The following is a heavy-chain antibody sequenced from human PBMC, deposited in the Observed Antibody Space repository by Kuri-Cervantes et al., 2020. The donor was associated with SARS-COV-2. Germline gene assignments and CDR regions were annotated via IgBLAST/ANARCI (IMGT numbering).Heavy chain of an antibody. CDR2: IRYDGSNK. Sequence: GGSLRLSCAASGFTFNSYGMHWVRQAPGKGLEWVAFIRYDGSNKYYADSVKGRFTISRDNAKNSLYLQMNSLRAEDTAVYYCARDGQDFWSGYYLYYMDVWGKGTTVTVSS. J-gene: IGHJ6*03. D-gene: IGHD3-3*01. CDR1: GFTFNSYG. CDR3: ARDGQDFWSGYYLYYMDV. V-gene: IGHV3-30*02.